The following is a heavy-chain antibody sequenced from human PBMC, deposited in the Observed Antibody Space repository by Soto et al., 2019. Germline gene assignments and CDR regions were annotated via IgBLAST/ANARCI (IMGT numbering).Heavy chain of an antibody. CDR3: ARHLRIAADATLDY. CDR2: IYPGDSDT. D-gene: IGHD6-13*01. Sequence: GESLKISCKGSGYSFANYWVGWVRQIPGKGLEWMGIIYPGDSDTRYSPSFQGQVTISADKSISTAYLQWSSLKASDTAMYYCARHLRIAADATLDYWGQGTLVTVSS. V-gene: IGHV5-51*01. CDR1: GYSFANYW. J-gene: IGHJ4*02.